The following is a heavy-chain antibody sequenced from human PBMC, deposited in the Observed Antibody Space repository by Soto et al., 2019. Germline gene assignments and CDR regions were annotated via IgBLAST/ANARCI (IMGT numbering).Heavy chain of an antibody. Sequence: SVKVSCKASGGTFSSYAISWVRQAPGQGLEWMGGIIPIFGTANYAQKFQGRVTITADESTSTAYMELSSLRSEDTAVYYCARTLGAARSYYYYGMDVWGQGTTVTVSS. V-gene: IGHV1-69*13. J-gene: IGHJ6*02. CDR1: GGTFSSYA. D-gene: IGHD6-6*01. CDR3: ARTLGAARSYYYYGMDV. CDR2: IIPIFGTA.